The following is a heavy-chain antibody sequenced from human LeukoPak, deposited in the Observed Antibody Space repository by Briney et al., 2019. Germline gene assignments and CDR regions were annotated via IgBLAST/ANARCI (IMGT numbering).Heavy chain of an antibody. D-gene: IGHD3-10*01. CDR2: IVVGSGNT. CDR3: AADRMVRGRTTWAVKQ. Sequence: WASVKVSCKASGFTFTSSAMQWVRQARGQRLEGIGWIVVGSGNTNYAQKFQERVTITRDMSTSTAYMELSSLRSEDTAVYYCAADRMVRGRTTWAVKQWGQGTLVTVSS. J-gene: IGHJ4*02. CDR1: GFTFTSSA. V-gene: IGHV1-58*02.